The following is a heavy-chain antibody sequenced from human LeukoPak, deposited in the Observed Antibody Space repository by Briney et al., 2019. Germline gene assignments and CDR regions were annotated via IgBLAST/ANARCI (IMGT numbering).Heavy chain of an antibody. J-gene: IGHJ4*02. CDR1: GYTFTSYD. CDR2: MNPNSGNT. V-gene: IGHV1-8*01. CDR3: ATTGYYDILTPSY. D-gene: IGHD3-9*01. Sequence: ASVKVSCKASGYTFTSYDINWVRQATGQGLEWMGWMNPNSGNTGYAQKFQGRVTMTRNTSISTAYMELSSLRSDDTAVYYCATTGYYDILTPSYWGQGTLVTVSS.